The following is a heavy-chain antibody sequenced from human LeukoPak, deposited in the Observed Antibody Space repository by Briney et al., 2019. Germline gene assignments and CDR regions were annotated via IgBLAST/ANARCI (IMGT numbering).Heavy chain of an antibody. CDR1: GGSISSSSYY. CDR3: ARDRGTWNDDGFDY. Sequence: SETLSLTCTVSGGSISSSSYYWGWIRQPPGTELEWIGSIYYSGSTYYNPSLKSRVTISVDTSKNQFSLKLSSVTAADTAVYYCARDRGTWNDDGFDYWGQGTLVTVSS. J-gene: IGHJ4*02. CDR2: IYYSGST. D-gene: IGHD1-1*01. V-gene: IGHV4-39*07.